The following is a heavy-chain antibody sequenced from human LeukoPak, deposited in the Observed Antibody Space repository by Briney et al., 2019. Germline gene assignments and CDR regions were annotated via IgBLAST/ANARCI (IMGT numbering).Heavy chain of an antibody. V-gene: IGHV1-46*01. D-gene: IGHD6-19*01. Sequence: ASVKVSCKASGYTFTSYYMHWVRQAPGQGLEWMGIINPSGGSTSYAQKFQGRVTMTRDMSTSTVYMELSSLRSEDTAVYYCAREGIPVAGFDYWGQGTRVTVSS. CDR3: AREGIPVAGFDY. CDR1: GYTFTSYY. CDR2: INPSGGST. J-gene: IGHJ4*02.